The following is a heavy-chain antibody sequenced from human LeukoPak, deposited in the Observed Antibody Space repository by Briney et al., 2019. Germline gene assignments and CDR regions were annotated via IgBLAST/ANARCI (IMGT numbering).Heavy chain of an antibody. CDR1: GFTVSINH. V-gene: IGHV3-66*01. CDR2: IYSGGST. Sequence: PGGSLRLSCVASGFTVSINHMKSVRKAPGRGLEWGLVIYSGGSTYYADSVSGRLTISRDISKSTLYLQMNSLRAEDTAVYYCAREAAVTPGVRYFDLWGRGTLVTVSS. CDR3: AREAAVTPGVRYFDL. D-gene: IGHD4-17*01. J-gene: IGHJ2*01.